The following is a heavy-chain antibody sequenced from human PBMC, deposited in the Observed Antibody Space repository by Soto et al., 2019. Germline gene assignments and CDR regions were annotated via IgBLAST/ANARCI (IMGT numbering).Heavy chain of an antibody. J-gene: IGHJ4*02. CDR2: ISGSGGST. CDR3: AKLGRGEATGDDFWSGYLPLIY. Sequence: GGSLRLSCAASGFTFSSYAMSWVRQAPGKGLEWVSAISGSGGSTYYADSVKGRFTISRDNSKNTLYLQMNSLRAEDTAVYYCAKLGRGEATGDDFWSGYLPLIYWGQGTLVTVSS. CDR1: GFTFSSYA. D-gene: IGHD3-3*01. V-gene: IGHV3-23*01.